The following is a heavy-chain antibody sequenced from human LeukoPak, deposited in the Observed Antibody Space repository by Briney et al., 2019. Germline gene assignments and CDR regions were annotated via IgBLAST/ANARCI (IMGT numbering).Heavy chain of an antibody. Sequence: GGSLRLSCAASGFSFDDYGMSWVRQAPGKGLEWVSGINWNGGSTGYADSVKGRFTISRDNAKHSLYLQMNSLRDEDTALYYCARDRYGSGDYAFDIWGQGTMVTVSS. V-gene: IGHV3-20*04. D-gene: IGHD3-10*01. CDR3: ARDRYGSGDYAFDI. CDR2: INWNGGST. CDR1: GFSFDDYG. J-gene: IGHJ3*02.